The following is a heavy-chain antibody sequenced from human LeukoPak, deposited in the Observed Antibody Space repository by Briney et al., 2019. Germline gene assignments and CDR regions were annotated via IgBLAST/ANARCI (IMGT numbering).Heavy chain of an antibody. CDR3: ARSSRSWSTFDN. Sequence: SETLSLTCTVSAYSISSGYYWGWIRQPPGKGLECIGTIYHSGSTYYNPSLKSRVTISIDTSKNQFSLRLSSVTAADTAAYYCARSSRSWSTFDNWGQGTLVTVSS. J-gene: IGHJ4*02. CDR1: AYSISSGYY. V-gene: IGHV4-38-2*02. CDR2: IYHSGST. D-gene: IGHD2-2*01.